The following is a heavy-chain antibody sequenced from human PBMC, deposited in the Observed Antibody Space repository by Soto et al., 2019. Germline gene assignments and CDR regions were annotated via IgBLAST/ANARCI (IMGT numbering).Heavy chain of an antibody. CDR2: IISRGSSI. Sequence: DVQLVETGGDLVQPGGSLRLSCAVSGFSSSSYAFNWVRQAPGRGLEWVSFIISRGSSIYYADSVEGRFTISRDNAQNSLFLQMDSLRDEDTAVYYCVRLGFCSGATCNHYFYYYAMDVWGLGTTVVVSS. D-gene: IGHD2-15*01. V-gene: IGHV3-48*03. CDR1: GFSSSSYA. J-gene: IGHJ6*02. CDR3: VRLGFCSGATCNHYFYYYAMDV.